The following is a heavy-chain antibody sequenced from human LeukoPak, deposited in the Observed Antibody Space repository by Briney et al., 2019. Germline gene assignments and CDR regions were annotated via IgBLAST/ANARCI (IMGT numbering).Heavy chain of an antibody. CDR3: AREGPSAFDI. J-gene: IGHJ3*02. CDR2: INSDGSST. V-gene: IGHV3-74*01. Sequence: GGSLRLSCAASGFTFSSYWMHWVRQAPEKGLVWVSRINSDGSSTSYADSVKGRFTISRDNAKNTLYLQMNSLRAEDTAVYYCAREGPSAFDIWGQGTMVTVSS. CDR1: GFTFSSYW.